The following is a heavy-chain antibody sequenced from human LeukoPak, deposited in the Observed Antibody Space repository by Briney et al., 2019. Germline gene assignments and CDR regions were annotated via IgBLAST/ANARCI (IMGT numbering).Heavy chain of an antibody. V-gene: IGHV3-66*01. CDR2: IYSGGNT. Sequence: GGSLRLSCAASGFTVSSNYMSWVRQAPGKGLEWVSVIYSGGNTYYADSVKGRFTISRDNSKNTLYLQMNSLRAEDTAVYYCARDLLGSGSYFDYWGQGTLVTVSS. J-gene: IGHJ4*02. CDR3: ARDLLGSGSYFDY. D-gene: IGHD3-22*01. CDR1: GFTVSSNY.